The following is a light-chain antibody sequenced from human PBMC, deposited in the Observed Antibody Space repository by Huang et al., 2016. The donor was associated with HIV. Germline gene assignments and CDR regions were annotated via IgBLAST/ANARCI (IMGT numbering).Light chain of an antibody. J-gene: IGKJ1*01. CDR2: DAS. V-gene: IGKV3-11*01. CDR1: QRVGSY. CDR3: HQHSSWPGT. Sequence: DIVLTQSPATLSLSPGERATLSCRAGQRVGSYLAWYQQTPGQAPRLLVSDASPRATGIPARFSGSGSGTDFTLTISSLEPEDFAVYYCHQHSSWPGTFGQGTRVEIK.